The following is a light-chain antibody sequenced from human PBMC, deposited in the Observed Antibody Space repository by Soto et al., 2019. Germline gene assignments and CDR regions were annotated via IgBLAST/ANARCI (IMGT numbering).Light chain of an antibody. CDR2: RNN. CDR3: AAWDDSLSGVV. Sequence: QYVLTQAPSGSGTPGQRVTISCSGSSSDIGSNYVYWYLQFPGTAPKLLIYRNNQRPSGVPDRFSGSKSGTSASLAISGLRSEDEADYYCAAWDDSLSGVVFGGGTKLTVL. J-gene: IGLJ2*01. V-gene: IGLV1-47*01. CDR1: SSDIGSNY.